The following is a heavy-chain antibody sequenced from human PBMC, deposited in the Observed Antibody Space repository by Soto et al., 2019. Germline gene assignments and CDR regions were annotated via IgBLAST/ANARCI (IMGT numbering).Heavy chain of an antibody. CDR2: ISGSGGST. CDR3: AKSSSYYYDSSGPTANFDY. Sequence: PGGSLRLSCAASGFTFSSYAMSWVRQAPGKGLEWVSAISGSGGSTYYADSVKGRFTISRDNSKNTLYLQMNSLRAEDTAVYYCAKSSSYYYDSSGPTANFDYWGQGTLVTVSS. CDR1: GFTFSSYA. J-gene: IGHJ4*02. V-gene: IGHV3-23*01. D-gene: IGHD3-22*01.